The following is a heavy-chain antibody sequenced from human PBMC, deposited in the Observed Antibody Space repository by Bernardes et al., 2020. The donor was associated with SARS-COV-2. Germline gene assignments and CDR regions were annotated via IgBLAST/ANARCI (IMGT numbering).Heavy chain of an antibody. CDR3: ATHAVAGTGDDY. CDR2: INWNGGST. D-gene: IGHD6-19*01. J-gene: IGHJ4*02. V-gene: IGHV3-20*01. CDR1: GFTFDDYG. Sequence: GGSLRLSCAASGFTFDDYGMSWVRQAPGKGLEWVSGINWNGGSTGYADSVKGRFTISRDNAKNSLYLQMNSLRAEDTALYHCATHAVAGTGDDYWGQGTLVTVSS.